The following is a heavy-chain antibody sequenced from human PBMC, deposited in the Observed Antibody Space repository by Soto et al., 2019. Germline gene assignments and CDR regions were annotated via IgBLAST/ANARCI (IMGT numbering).Heavy chain of an antibody. CDR3: AREDSIIIPAVSDF. J-gene: IGHJ4*02. V-gene: IGHV3-21*01. Sequence: KPWGSLRLSCTVSGFSFNNYGINLFRHAPWKWLEWVSSISKSDYTYYSDSVKGRFTISRDNAKNSVSLQMNTLRVEDTAVYYCAREDSIIIPAVSDFWGQGTLVTV. CDR2: ISKSDYT. D-gene: IGHD2-2*01. CDR1: GFSFNNYG.